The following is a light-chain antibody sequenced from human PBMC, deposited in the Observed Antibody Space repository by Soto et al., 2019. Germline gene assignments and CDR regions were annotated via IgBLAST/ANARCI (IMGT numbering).Light chain of an antibody. CDR3: SSYTSSSTLV. J-gene: IGLJ2*01. CDR1: TSDVGSYNR. Sequence: QSALTQPPSVSGSPGQSITISCTGTTSDVGSYNRVSWYQQPPGTVPKLMICDVINRPSGVPDRFTGSKSGNTASLTISGLQAEDEADYYCSSYTSSSTLVFGGGTKLTVL. V-gene: IGLV2-18*02. CDR2: DVI.